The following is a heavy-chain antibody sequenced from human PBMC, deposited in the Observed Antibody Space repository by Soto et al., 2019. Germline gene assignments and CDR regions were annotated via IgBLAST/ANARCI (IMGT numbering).Heavy chain of an antibody. V-gene: IGHV5-10-1*01. Sequence: PGESLKISCKGSGYRFPSYWIRWVRQMPGKGLEWMGRIDPSDSYTNYSPSFQGHVTISADKSISTVYLQWSSLKASDTAMYYCARHSTPADYIAAADIWAYWGQGTLVTVSS. J-gene: IGHJ4*02. D-gene: IGHD6-13*01. CDR2: IDPSDSYT. CDR3: ARHSTPADYIAAADIWAY. CDR1: GYRFPSYW.